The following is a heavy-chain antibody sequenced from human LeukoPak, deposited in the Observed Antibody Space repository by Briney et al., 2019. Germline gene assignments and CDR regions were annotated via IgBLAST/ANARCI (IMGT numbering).Heavy chain of an antibody. CDR3: ARRDCSSTSCPVDY. J-gene: IGHJ4*02. D-gene: IGHD2-2*01. Sequence: GGSLRLSCAASGFTFSTYWMTWVRQAPGKGLEWVANINKNGGDQYYGDSVKGRFTISRDNTKNSLYLQMNSLRAEDTAVYYCARRDCSSTSCPVDYWGQGTLVTVSS. CDR1: GFTFSTYW. V-gene: IGHV3-7*05. CDR2: INKNGGDQ.